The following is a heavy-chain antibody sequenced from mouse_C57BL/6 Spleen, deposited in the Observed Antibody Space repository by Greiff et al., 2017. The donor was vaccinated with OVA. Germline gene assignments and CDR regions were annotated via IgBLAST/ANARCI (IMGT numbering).Heavy chain of an antibody. Sequence: QVQLQQPGAELVKPGASVKMSCKASGYTFTSYWINWVKQRPGHGLEWIGDIFPGSGSTIYNEKFTSKATLTVDTSSSTAYMQLSSLPSEDSAVYYCARQLRRGGYYFDYWGQGTTLTASA. V-gene: IGHV1-55*01. CDR2: IFPGSGST. J-gene: IGHJ2*01. CDR3: ARQLRRGGYYFDY. CDR1: GYTFTSYW.